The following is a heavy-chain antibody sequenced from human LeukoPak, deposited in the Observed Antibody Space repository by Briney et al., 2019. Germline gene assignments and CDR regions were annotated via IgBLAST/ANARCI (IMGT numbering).Heavy chain of an antibody. V-gene: IGHV4-34*01. D-gene: IGHD1-26*01. Sequence: PSETLSLTCAVYGGSFSGYYWSWIRQPPGKELEWIGEINHSGSTNYNPSLKSRVTISVDTSKNQFSLKLSSVTAADTAVYYCAREMELELNSFDYWGQGTLVTVSS. J-gene: IGHJ4*02. CDR2: INHSGST. CDR3: AREMELELNSFDY. CDR1: GGSFSGYY.